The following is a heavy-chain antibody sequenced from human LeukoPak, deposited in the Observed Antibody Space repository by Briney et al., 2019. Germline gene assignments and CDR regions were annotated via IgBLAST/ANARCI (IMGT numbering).Heavy chain of an antibody. D-gene: IGHD6-13*01. Sequence: SETLSLTCTVSGASISSAYWNWIRQPPGKGLGWIGYIYYSGSTNYNPSLKSRVTISVDTSKNKFSLKLSSVTAADTAVYYCARGERTGYSSSWFDYWGQGTLVTVSS. V-gene: IGHV4-59*01. CDR1: GASISSAY. CDR2: IYYSGST. CDR3: ARGERTGYSSSWFDY. J-gene: IGHJ4*02.